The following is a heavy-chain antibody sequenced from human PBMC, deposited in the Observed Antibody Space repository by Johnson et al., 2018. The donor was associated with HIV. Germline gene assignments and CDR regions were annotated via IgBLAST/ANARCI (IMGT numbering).Heavy chain of an antibody. V-gene: IGHV3-66*01. D-gene: IGHD6-13*01. CDR2: IYSGGST. Sequence: VQLVESGGGLVQPGGSLRLSCAASGFTVSSNYMNWVRQAPGKGLEWVSVIYSGGSTYYADSVKGRFTISRDNSKNTLYLQMNSLRAEDTAVYYCARASRSWYFAFDIWGQGTMVTVSS. J-gene: IGHJ3*02. CDR1: GFTVSSNY. CDR3: ARASRSWYFAFDI.